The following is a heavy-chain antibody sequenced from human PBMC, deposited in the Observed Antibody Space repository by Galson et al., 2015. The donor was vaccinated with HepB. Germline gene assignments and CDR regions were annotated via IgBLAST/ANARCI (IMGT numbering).Heavy chain of an antibody. Sequence: SLRLSCAASGFTFSGSAIYWVRQASGKGPEWVGRIRSKANNYATSYVPSLKGRFTISRDDSKNMAYLHMKSLKTEDTAVYYCSRLGDFSGYSSRWGQGTLVTVSS. CDR3: SRLGDFSGYSSR. D-gene: IGHD6-13*01. CDR1: GFTFSGSA. CDR2: IRSKANNYAT. V-gene: IGHV3-73*01. J-gene: IGHJ4*02.